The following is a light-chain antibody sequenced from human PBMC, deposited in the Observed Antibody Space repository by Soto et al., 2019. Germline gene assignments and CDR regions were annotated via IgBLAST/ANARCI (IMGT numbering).Light chain of an antibody. CDR2: EGS. CDR3: CSYAGSSTYV. Sequence: ALTQPASVSGSPGQSITISCTGTSSDVGGYNLVSWYQQHPGKAPKVMIYEGSKRPSGVSNRFSGSKSGNTASLTISGLQAEDEADYYCCSYAGSSTYVFGTGTKVTVL. J-gene: IGLJ1*01. CDR1: SSDVGGYNL. V-gene: IGLV2-23*01.